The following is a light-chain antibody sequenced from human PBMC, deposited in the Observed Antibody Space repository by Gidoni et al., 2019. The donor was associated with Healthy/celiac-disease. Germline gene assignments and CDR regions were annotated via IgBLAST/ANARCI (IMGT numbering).Light chain of an antibody. CDR1: QSVSSN. V-gene: IGKV3-15*01. Sequence: ASQSVSSNLAWYQQKPGQAPRLLIYGASTRATGIPARFSGSGSGTEFTLTISSLQSEDFAVYYCQQYNNWPPWTFGQGTKVEIK. CDR3: QQYNNWPPWT. J-gene: IGKJ1*01. CDR2: GAS.